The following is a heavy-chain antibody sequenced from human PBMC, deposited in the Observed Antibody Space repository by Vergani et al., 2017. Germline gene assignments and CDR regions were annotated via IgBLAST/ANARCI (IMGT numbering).Heavy chain of an antibody. CDR2: ISWNSGAV. D-gene: IGHD3-22*01. Sequence: EVDLVESGGGLAQPGGSLRLSCEASGITFWKFGMHWVRQGPGKGLEWVSGISWNSGAVDYADSVRGRFTISRDNAKNSLFLEMNSLRFEDTAVYFCTKGSVYYHDSAGYVYDPYTGFDLWGQGTLVTVSS. V-gene: IGHV3-9*01. CDR1: GITFWKFG. J-gene: IGHJ3*01. CDR3: TKGSVYYHDSAGYVYDPYTGFDL.